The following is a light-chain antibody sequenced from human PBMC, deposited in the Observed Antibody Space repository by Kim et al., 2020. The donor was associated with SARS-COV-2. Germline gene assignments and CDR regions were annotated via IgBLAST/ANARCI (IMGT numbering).Light chain of an antibody. Sequence: VSPEQTASITCAGDKLGDKYACWYQQKPGQSPVLVIYQDSKRPSGIPERFSGSNSGNTATLTISGTQAMDEADYYCQACDSSTDWVFGGGTQLTVL. CDR1: KLGDKY. V-gene: IGLV3-1*01. J-gene: IGLJ3*02. CDR2: QDS. CDR3: QACDSSTDWV.